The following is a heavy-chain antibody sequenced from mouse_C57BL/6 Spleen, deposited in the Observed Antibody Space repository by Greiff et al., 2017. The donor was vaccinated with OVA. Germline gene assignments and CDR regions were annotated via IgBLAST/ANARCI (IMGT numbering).Heavy chain of an antibody. CDR2: IDPNSGGT. CDR3: ARSPSTTVLRYFDV. CDR1: GYTFTSYW. J-gene: IGHJ1*03. V-gene: IGHV1-72*01. Sequence: QVQLQQPGAELVKPGASVKLSCKASGYTFTSYWMHWVKQRPGRGLEWIGRIDPNSGGTKYNEKVKSKATLTVDKPSSTAYMQLSSLTSDDSAVYYCARSPSTTVLRYFDVWGTGTTVTVSS. D-gene: IGHD1-1*01.